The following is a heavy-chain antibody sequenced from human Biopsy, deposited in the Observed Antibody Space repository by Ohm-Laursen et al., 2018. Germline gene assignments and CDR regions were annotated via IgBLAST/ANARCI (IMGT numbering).Heavy chain of an antibody. CDR1: GASVKTPGYF. CDR2: ISYNERT. CDR3: VREPKTGTAEAWYFDL. J-gene: IGHJ2*01. D-gene: IGHD3-9*01. V-gene: IGHV4-31*03. Sequence: TLSLTCSVPGASVKTPGYFWAWIRQRPGKGLEWIGYISYNERTHYNPSLTSRLAISFDTSNNRISLQLRSVSVADTAVYYCVREPKTGTAEAWYFDLWGRGSPVTVPS.